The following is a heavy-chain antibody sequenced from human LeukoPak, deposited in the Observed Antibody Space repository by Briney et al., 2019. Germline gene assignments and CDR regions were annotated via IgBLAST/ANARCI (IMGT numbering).Heavy chain of an antibody. CDR2: IYHSGST. CDR1: GYSISSGYY. CDR3: ARGGDYYGSGSYSLFQNWFDP. J-gene: IGHJ5*02. D-gene: IGHD3-10*01. Sequence: SETLSLTCAVSGYSISSGYYWGWIRQPPGKGLEWIGSIYHSGSTYYNPSLKSRVTISVDTSKNQFSLKLSSVTAADTAVYYCARGGDYYGSGSYSLFQNWFDPWGQGTLVTVSS. V-gene: IGHV4-38-2*01.